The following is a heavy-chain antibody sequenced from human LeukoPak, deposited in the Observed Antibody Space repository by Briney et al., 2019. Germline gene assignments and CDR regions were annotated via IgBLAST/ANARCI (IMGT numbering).Heavy chain of an antibody. V-gene: IGHV1-69*04. CDR1: GGTFSSYA. J-gene: IGHJ4*02. Sequence: SVKVSCKASGGTFSSYAISWVRQAPGQGLEWMGRIIPIFGIANYAQKFQGRVTITAGKSTSTAYMELSSLRSEDTAVYYCARAPYYYDSSGPQLLGYYFDYWGQGTLVTVSS. CDR3: ARAPYYYDSSGPQLLGYYFDY. D-gene: IGHD3-22*01. CDR2: IIPIFGIA.